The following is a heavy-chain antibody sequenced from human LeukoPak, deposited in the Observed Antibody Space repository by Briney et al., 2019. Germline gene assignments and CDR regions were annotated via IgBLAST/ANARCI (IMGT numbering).Heavy chain of an antibody. D-gene: IGHD6-6*01. CDR3: AKDLGYSSSYNITLLDY. CDR1: GLTFSSYG. V-gene: IGHV3-30*02. J-gene: IGHJ4*02. Sequence: GGSLRFSCAASGLTFSSYGMHWVRQAPGKGLEWVAFIRYDGSNKYYADSVKGRFTISRDNSKNTLYLQMNSLRAEDTAVYYCAKDLGYSSSYNITLLDYWGQGTLVTVSS. CDR2: IRYDGSNK.